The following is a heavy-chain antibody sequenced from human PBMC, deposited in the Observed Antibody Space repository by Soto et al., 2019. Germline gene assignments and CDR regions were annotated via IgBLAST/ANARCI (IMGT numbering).Heavy chain of an antibody. Sequence: GESLKISCKGSGYSFTSYWIGWVRQMPGKGLEWMGIIYPGDSDTRYSPSFQGQVTISADKSISTAYLQWSSLKASDTAMYYCARQLDSSGYENWFDPWGQGTLVTVS. CDR2: IYPGDSDT. D-gene: IGHD3-22*01. CDR1: GYSFTSYW. J-gene: IGHJ5*02. V-gene: IGHV5-51*01. CDR3: ARQLDSSGYENWFDP.